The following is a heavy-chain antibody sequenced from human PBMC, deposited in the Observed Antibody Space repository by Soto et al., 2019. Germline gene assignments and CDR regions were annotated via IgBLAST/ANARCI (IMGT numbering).Heavy chain of an antibody. D-gene: IGHD3-10*01. CDR2: ISHDGSHE. V-gene: IGHV3-30-3*01. CDR3: ARNTDHRLVRGWLDP. J-gene: IGHJ5*02. CDR1: GLTFSTSA. Sequence: GGSLRLSCAASGLTFSTSAMHWVRQAPGKGLEWVAMISHDGSHEYYGDSVKGRFSVSRDNSHNILHLQMNSLRIEDTAVYFCARNTDHRLVRGWLDPWGQGTLVTVTS.